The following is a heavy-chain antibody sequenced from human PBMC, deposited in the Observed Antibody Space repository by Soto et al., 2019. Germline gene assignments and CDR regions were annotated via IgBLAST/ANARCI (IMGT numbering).Heavy chain of an antibody. CDR1: GGSISSGGYY. D-gene: IGHD4-17*01. J-gene: IGHJ6*02. CDR2: IYYGGST. Sequence: PSETLSLTCTVSGGSISSGGYYWSWIRQHPGKGLEWIGYIYYGGSTYYNPSLKSRVTISVDTSKNQFSLKLSSVTAADTAVYYCARELTTVTKRYYYYYGMDVWGQGTTVTVSS. CDR3: ARELTTVTKRYYYYYGMDV. V-gene: IGHV4-31*03.